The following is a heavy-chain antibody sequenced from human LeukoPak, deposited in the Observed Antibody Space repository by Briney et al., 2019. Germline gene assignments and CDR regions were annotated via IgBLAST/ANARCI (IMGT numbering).Heavy chain of an antibody. CDR3: AISSRFLKWSASAGAFDF. Sequence: ASVKVSCKASGGTFSSYAISWVRQAPGQGLEWMGGIIPIFGTANYAQKFQGRVTITTDESTNTAFMELSSLRSEDTAVYYCAISSRFLKWSASAGAFDFWGQGTMVT. J-gene: IGHJ3*01. CDR1: GGTFSSYA. D-gene: IGHD3-3*01. V-gene: IGHV1-69*05. CDR2: IIPIFGTA.